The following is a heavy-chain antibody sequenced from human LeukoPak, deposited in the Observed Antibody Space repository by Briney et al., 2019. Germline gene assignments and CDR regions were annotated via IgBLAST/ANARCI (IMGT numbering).Heavy chain of an antibody. V-gene: IGHV4-39*07. CDR3: ARERVLGTVTPQGPHNWFDP. J-gene: IGHJ5*02. Sequence: RPSETLSLTCTVSGGSISSSSYYWGWIRQPPGKGLEWIGSIYYSGSTYYNPSLKSRVTISVDTSKNQFSLKLSSVTAADTAVYYCARERVLGTVTPQGPHNWFDPWGQGTLVTVSS. CDR2: IYYSGST. D-gene: IGHD4-11*01. CDR1: GGSISSSSYY.